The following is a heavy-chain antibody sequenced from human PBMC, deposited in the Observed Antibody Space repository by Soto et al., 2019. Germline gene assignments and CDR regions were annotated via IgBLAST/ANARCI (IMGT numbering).Heavy chain of an antibody. CDR1: GFTFISYS. J-gene: IGHJ4*02. D-gene: IGHD6-19*01. CDR3: ARLKSVAASFGY. V-gene: IGHV3-21*01. Sequence: GGSLRLSCAASGFTFISYSMNWVRQAPGKGLEWVSSISSSSSYIYYADSVKGRLTISRDNAKNSLYLQMNSLRAEDTAVYYCARLKSVAASFGYWGPGTLVTVSS. CDR2: ISSSSSYI.